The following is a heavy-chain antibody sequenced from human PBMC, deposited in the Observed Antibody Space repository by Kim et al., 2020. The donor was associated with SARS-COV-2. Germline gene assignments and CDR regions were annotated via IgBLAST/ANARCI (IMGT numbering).Heavy chain of an antibody. D-gene: IGHD3-9*01. J-gene: IGHJ6*02. V-gene: IGHV1-46*01. CDR3: AREDILTGYFVYGMDV. Sequence: QKFRGIVTMARDTSTSTVYMELSSLRSEDTAVYYCAREDILTGYFVYGMDVWGQGTTVTVSS.